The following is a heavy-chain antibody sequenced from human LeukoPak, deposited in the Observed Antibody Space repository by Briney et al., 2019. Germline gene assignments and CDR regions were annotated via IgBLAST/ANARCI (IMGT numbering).Heavy chain of an antibody. CDR2: INDNGGQT. D-gene: IGHD1-26*01. J-gene: IGHJ4*02. CDR1: GFAFNNYA. CDR3: AKTQWKVGATDYFDY. Sequence: GGSLRLSCAASGFAFNNYAMTWVRQAPGEGLEWVSNINDNGGQTHYADSVKGRFTISRENSKNTLFLQMDSLRAEDTAVYYCAKTQWKVGATDYFDYWGQGILVTVSS. V-gene: IGHV3-23*01.